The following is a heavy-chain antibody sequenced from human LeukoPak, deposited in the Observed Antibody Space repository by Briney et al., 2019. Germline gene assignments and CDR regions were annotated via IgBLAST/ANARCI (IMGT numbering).Heavy chain of an antibody. CDR3: ARDKATGYSYGYYYYYYYMDV. CDR2: IRYDGSNK. V-gene: IGHV3-30*02. Sequence: PGGSLRLSCAASGFTFSNAWMSWVRQAPGKGLEWVAFIRYDGSNKYYADSVKGRFTISRDNSKNTLYLQMNSLRAEDTAVYYCARDKATGYSYGYYYYYYYMDVWGKGTTVTISS. D-gene: IGHD5-18*01. J-gene: IGHJ6*03. CDR1: GFTFSNAW.